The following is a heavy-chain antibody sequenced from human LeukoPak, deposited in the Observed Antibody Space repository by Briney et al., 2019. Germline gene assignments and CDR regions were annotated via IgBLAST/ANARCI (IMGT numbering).Heavy chain of an antibody. Sequence: GGSLRLSCVASGFTFNNYAMSWVRQAPGRGLEWTSSTSGSGISKDYADSVKGRFTISKDKSKNTLYLQMDNLRAEDTGVYFCARLPTFYYDSSGYHYDYWGQGTLVTVSS. CDR2: TSGSGISK. CDR3: ARLPTFYYDSSGYHYDY. D-gene: IGHD3-22*01. CDR1: GFTFNNYA. J-gene: IGHJ4*02. V-gene: IGHV3-23*05.